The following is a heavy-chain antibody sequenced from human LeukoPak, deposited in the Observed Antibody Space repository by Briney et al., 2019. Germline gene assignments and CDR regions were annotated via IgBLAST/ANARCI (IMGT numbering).Heavy chain of an antibody. D-gene: IGHD3-10*01. CDR1: GFTVSSNY. CDR3: ASMAGGHWFDP. CDR2: IYSGGST. V-gene: IGHV3-53*01. Sequence: GGSLRLSCAASGFTVSSNYMSWVRQAPGKGLEWVSVIYSGGSTYYADSVKGRFTISRDNSKNTLYLQMNSLRAEDTAVYYRASMAGGHWFDPWGQGTLVTVSS. J-gene: IGHJ5*02.